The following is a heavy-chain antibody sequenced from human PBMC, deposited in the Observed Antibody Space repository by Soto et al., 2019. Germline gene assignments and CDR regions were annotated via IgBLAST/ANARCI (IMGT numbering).Heavy chain of an antibody. CDR1: GFTFSSYG. CDR2: IWYDGSNK. J-gene: IGHJ6*02. V-gene: IGHV3-33*01. CDR3: ARETGRDYYYGMDV. Sequence: QVQLVESGGGVVQPGRSLRLSCAASGFTFSSYGMHWVRQAPGEGLEWVAVIWYDGSNKYYADSVKGRFTIARDNSKNTLYLQMNSLRAEDTAVYYCARETGRDYYYGMDVWGQGTTVTVSS. D-gene: IGHD1-1*01.